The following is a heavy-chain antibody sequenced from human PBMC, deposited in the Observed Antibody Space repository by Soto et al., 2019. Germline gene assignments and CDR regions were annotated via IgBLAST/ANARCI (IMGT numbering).Heavy chain of an antibody. V-gene: IGHV1-24*01. J-gene: IGHJ3*02. CDR1: GYTLTELS. Sequence: GASVKVSCKVSGYTLTELSMHWVRQAPGKGLEWMGGFDPEDGETIYAQKFQGRVTMTEDTSTDTAYMELSSLRSEDTAVYYCFSIYGSGSYNAFDIWGQGTMVT. D-gene: IGHD3-10*01. CDR2: FDPEDGET. CDR3: FSIYGSGSYNAFDI.